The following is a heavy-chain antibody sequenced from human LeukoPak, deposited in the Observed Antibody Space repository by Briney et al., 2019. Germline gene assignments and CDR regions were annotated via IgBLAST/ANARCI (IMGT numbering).Heavy chain of an antibody. CDR3: AGGRRWPLDAFDI. V-gene: IGHV3-30*04. J-gene: IGHJ3*02. CDR2: ISYDGSNK. Sequence: GGSLRLSCAASGFTFSSYAMHWVRQAPGKGLEWVAVISYDGSNKYYADSVKGRFTISRDNSKNTLYLQMNSLRAEDTAAYYCAGGRRWPLDAFDIWGQGTMVTVSS. CDR1: GFTFSSYA.